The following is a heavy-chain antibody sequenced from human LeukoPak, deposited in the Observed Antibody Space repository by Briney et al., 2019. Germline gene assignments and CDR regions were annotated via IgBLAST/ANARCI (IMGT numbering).Heavy chain of an antibody. D-gene: IGHD3-9*01. CDR2: IKSKTDGGTT. V-gene: IGHV3-15*01. J-gene: IGHJ4*02. Sequence: GGSLRLSCAASGFTFSNAWMSWVRQAPGKGLEWVGRIKSKTDGGTTDYAAPVKGRFTISRDDSKNTLYLQMNSLKTEDTAVYYCTTDPIEYYDILTGYYTPIGYFDYWGQGTLVTVSS. CDR3: TTDPIEYYDILTGYYTPIGYFDY. CDR1: GFTFSNAW.